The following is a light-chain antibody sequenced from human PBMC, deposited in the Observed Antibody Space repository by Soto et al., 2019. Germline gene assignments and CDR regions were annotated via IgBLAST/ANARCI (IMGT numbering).Light chain of an antibody. J-gene: IGKJ5*01. V-gene: IGKV3-11*01. CDR2: DAS. Sequence: EIVLTQSPATLSLSPGERATLSCRASQSVSSYFAWYQQKPGQAPRLLIYDASKRATGIPAMFSGSGSGTDFTLTISSLEPEDFAVYYCQQRSNWPITFGQGTRLEIK. CDR1: QSVSSY. CDR3: QQRSNWPIT.